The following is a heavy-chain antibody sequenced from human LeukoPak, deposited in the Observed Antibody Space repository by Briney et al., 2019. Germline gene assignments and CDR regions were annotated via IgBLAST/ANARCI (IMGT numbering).Heavy chain of an antibody. J-gene: IGHJ4*02. D-gene: IGHD2/OR15-2a*01. CDR1: GYTFTNYW. CDR3: ARQYFAKSGIDY. CDR2: IYPGDSET. V-gene: IGHV5-51*01. Sequence: GASLKISCKGSGYTFTNYWIGWVRPMPGKGLEWMGIIYPGDSETRDSPSFQGQVTISADKSISTAYLQWSSLKASDTAIYYCARQYFAKSGIDYWGQGTLVTVSS.